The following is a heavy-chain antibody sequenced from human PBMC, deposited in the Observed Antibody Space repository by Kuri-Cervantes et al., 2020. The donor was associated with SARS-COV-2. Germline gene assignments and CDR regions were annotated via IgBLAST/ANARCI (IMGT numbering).Heavy chain of an antibody. J-gene: IGHJ4*02. V-gene: IGHV5-10-1*01. CDR3: ASTVAFWSGYYDY. CDR1: GYSFTSYW. CDR2: IDPSDSYT. D-gene: IGHD3-3*01. Sequence: GESLKISCKGSGYSFTSYWISWVRQMPGKGLEWMGRIDPSDSYTNYSPSFQGHVTISADKSISTAYLQWSSLKAPDTAMYYCASTVAFWSGYYDYWGQGTLVTVSS.